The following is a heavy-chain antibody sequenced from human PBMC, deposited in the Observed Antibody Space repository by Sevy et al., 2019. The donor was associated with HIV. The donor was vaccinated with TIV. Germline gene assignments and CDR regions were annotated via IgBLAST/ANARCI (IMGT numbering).Heavy chain of an antibody. CDR2: IIPIFGTA. Sequence: ASVKVSCKASGGTFSSYAINWVRQAPGQGLEWMGGIIPIFGTANYAQKFQGRVTITADESTSTAYMELSSLRSEDTAVYYCARDREGYCSSTSCYTLDYWGQGTLVTVSS. V-gene: IGHV1-69*13. CDR3: ARDREGYCSSTSCYTLDY. D-gene: IGHD2-2*02. CDR1: GGTFSSYA. J-gene: IGHJ4*02.